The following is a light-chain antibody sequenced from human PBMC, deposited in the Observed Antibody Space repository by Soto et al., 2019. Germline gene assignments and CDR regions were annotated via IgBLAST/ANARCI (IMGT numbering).Light chain of an antibody. CDR1: QSVSSRN. V-gene: IGKV3-20*01. CDR3: HQYGSSPFT. J-gene: IGKJ3*01. CDR2: GAG. Sequence: ETVLTQSPGTLSLSPGERVTLSCRASQSVSSRNLAWYQQRPGQAPRLLIYGAGSRAGGIPERFRGSGSGTDFSLIIYTLEPEDSAMYYCHQYGSSPFTFGPGTKVESK.